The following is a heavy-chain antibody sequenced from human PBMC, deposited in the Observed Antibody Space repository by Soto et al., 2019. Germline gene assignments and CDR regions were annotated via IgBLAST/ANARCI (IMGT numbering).Heavy chain of an antibody. CDR2: IGGDGGSP. CDR3: TKESNNRNGIYDHFDI. D-gene: IGHD3-3*01. CDR1: EFTFSEYA. Sequence: EAQLLASGGGLVQPGGSLRLSCAASEFTFSEYAMCWVRQAPGKRMELVSVIGGDGGSPNYAVSVTGRFTVSRDNSKSTLDLQMVSRSDEDTALYFCTKESNNRNGIYDHFDIWGQGTMVTVAS. V-gene: IGHV3-23*01. J-gene: IGHJ3*02.